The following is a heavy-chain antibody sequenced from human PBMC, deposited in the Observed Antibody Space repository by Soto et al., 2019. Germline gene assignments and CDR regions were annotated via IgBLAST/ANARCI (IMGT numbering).Heavy chain of an antibody. Sequence: SETLSLTCTVSGGSIGSGDYYWSWIRQPPGKGLEWIGYIYYSGSTYYSPSLKSRVTISVDTSKNQFSLKLSSVPAADTAVYYCARTTTVTTDYFQHWGQGTLVTVYS. CDR2: IYYSGST. CDR1: GGSIGSGDYY. D-gene: IGHD4-17*01. J-gene: IGHJ1*01. CDR3: ARTTTVTTDYFQH. V-gene: IGHV4-30-4*01.